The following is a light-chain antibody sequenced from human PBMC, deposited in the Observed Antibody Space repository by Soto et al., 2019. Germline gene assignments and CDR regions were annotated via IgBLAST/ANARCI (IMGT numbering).Light chain of an antibody. Sequence: AIQVTQSPSSLSASVGDRVTISCRASQGIGNDLGWYQQKPGKAPKLLIYEASTLQTGVESRFSGSGSGTDFTLTIISLQPEDFATYYCLQDYVYPGTFGQGTKVEV. J-gene: IGKJ1*01. CDR1: QGIGND. CDR3: LQDYVYPGT. V-gene: IGKV1-6*01. CDR2: EAS.